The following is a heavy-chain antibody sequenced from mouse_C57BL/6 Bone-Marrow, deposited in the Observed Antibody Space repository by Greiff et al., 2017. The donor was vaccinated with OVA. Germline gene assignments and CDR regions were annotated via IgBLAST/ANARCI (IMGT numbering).Heavy chain of an antibody. CDR1: GFTFSSYA. Sequence: EVNVVESGGGLVKPGGSLKLSCAASGFTFSSYAMSWVRQTPEKRLEWVATISAGGSYTYYPDNVKGRFTISRDNAKNNLYLQMSHLKSEDTAMYYCARDLGYDYYYFDYWGQGTTLTVSS. J-gene: IGHJ2*01. V-gene: IGHV5-4*01. CDR2: ISAGGSYT. CDR3: ARDLGYDYYYFDY. D-gene: IGHD2-4*01.